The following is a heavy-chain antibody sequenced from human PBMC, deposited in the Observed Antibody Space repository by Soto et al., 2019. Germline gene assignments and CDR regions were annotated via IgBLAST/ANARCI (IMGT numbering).Heavy chain of an antibody. J-gene: IGHJ6*02. D-gene: IGHD1-26*01. CDR2: INHSGST. Sequence: PSETLSLTCAVYGGSFSGYYWTWIRQPPEKGLEWIGEINHSGSTKQNPSLKSRVSISVDTSKNQFSLKLSSVTAADTAVYYCARQRPTDGRWEFANYYGMDVWGQGTPVTVSS. CDR1: GGSFSGYY. V-gene: IGHV4-34*01. CDR3: ARQRPTDGRWEFANYYGMDV.